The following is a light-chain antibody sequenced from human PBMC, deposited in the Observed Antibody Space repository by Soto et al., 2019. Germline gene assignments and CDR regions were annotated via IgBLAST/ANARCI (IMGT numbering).Light chain of an antibody. CDR2: TAS. J-gene: IGKJ1*01. V-gene: IGKV1-39*01. CDR1: QPISDY. CDR3: QQHYNTPRT. Sequence: VGDRVTITCRTSQPISDYLNWYQQKPGKAPTLLIYTASNLQSGVPSRFSGSGSGTHFTLTISSLQPEDFATYYCQQHYNTPRTFGQGTKVDIK.